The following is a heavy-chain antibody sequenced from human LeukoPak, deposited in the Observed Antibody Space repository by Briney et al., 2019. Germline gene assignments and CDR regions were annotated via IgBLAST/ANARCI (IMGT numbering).Heavy chain of an antibody. V-gene: IGHV1-46*01. CDR2: INPSGAST. CDR3: ASLKNYYDSSGYLVTDAFDI. D-gene: IGHD3-22*01. J-gene: IGHJ3*02. Sequence: GASVKVSCKASGYTFINYYIHWVRQAPGQGLEWMAIINPSGASTSYAQKFQGRVTMTRDTSTSTAYMELRSLKSDDTAVYYCASLKNYYDSSGYLVTDAFDIWGQGTMVTVSS. CDR1: GYTFINYY.